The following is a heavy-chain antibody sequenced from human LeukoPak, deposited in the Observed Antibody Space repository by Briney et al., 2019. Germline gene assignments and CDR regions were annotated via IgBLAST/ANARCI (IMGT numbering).Heavy chain of an antibody. V-gene: IGHV6-1*01. CDR3: AKYSSNWYIDY. Sequence: SQTRSLTCAIAGDSVASNSAAWNWIRQSPSRGLEWLGRTYYRYKWYSDYALSVRGRMIINPDTSKNQFSLQLDSVTPDDAAVYYCAKYSSNWYIDYWGQGTLVTVSS. CDR2: TYYRYKWYS. CDR1: GDSVASNSAA. J-gene: IGHJ4*02. D-gene: IGHD6-13*01.